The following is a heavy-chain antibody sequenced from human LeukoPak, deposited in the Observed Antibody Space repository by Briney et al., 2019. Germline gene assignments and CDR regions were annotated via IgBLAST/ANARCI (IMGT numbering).Heavy chain of an antibody. J-gene: IGHJ3*02. CDR2: INPSSGGT. CDR1: GYTFTYYY. Sequence: ASVKVSCKASGYTFTYYYVHWMRQAPGQGLEWMGWINPSSGGTNYAQKFQGRVTVTRDTSISTAYMDLSRLRSGDTAVYYCARAGVWDYSDSSGYHNAAFDIWGQGTMVTVSS. D-gene: IGHD3-22*01. V-gene: IGHV1-2*02. CDR3: ARAGVWDYSDSSGYHNAAFDI.